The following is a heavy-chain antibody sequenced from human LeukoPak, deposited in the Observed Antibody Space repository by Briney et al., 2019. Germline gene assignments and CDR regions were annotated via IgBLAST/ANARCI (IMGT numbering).Heavy chain of an antibody. CDR2: IYYTGST. Sequence: SETLPLTCSVSGGSISNYYWSWIRQPPGKGLEWIGYIYYTGSTNYNPSLKSRVTISVDTSKNQFSLKLSSVTAADTAVYSCARGLSYSYYYMDVWGKGTTVTISS. J-gene: IGHJ6*03. CDR1: GGSISNYY. CDR3: ARGLSYSYYYMDV. D-gene: IGHD6-19*01. V-gene: IGHV4-59*01.